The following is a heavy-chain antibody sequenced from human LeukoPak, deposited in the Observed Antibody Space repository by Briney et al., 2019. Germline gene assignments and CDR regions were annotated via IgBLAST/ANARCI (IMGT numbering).Heavy chain of an antibody. Sequence: PSETLSLTCAVYGGSFSGYYWSWIRQPPGKGLEWIGEINHNGSTNYNPSLKSRVTISVDTSKNQFSLKLSSVTAADTAVYYCARGVVPAAIRRVGWFDPWGQGTLVTVSS. CDR3: ARGVVPAAIRRVGWFDP. J-gene: IGHJ5*02. D-gene: IGHD2-2*02. CDR1: GGSFSGYY. CDR2: INHNGST. V-gene: IGHV4-34*01.